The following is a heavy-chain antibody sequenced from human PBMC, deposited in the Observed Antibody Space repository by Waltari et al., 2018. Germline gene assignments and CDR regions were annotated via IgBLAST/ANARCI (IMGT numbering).Heavy chain of an antibody. V-gene: IGHV4-34*01. D-gene: IGHD4-17*01. CDR2: INLSGST. J-gene: IGHJ4*02. CDR3: ARVGNYGGNSVDY. Sequence: QVQLQQWGAGLLKPSETLSLTCAVYGGSFSGYYWSWIRQPPGKGLEWIGEINLSGSTNYNPSLKSRVTISVDTSKNQFSLKLSSVTAADTAVYYCARVGNYGGNSVDYWGQGTLVTVSS. CDR1: GGSFSGYY.